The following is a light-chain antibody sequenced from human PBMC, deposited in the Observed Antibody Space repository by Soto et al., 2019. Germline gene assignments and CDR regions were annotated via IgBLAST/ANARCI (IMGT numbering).Light chain of an antibody. CDR2: DVS. CDR3: SSYTSTSVV. CDR1: SSDVGGYNY. Sequence: QSGLTQPASVSGSPGQSITISCTGTSSDVGGYNYVSWYQQHPGKAPKLLIFDVSNRPSGVSNRFSGSKSANTASLTISGLQAEDEADYYCSSYTSTSVVFGRGTKLTVL. J-gene: IGLJ2*01. V-gene: IGLV2-14*01.